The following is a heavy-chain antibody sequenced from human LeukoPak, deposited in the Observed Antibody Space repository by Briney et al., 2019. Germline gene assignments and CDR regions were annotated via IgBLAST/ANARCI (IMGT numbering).Heavy chain of an antibody. Sequence: GGSLRLSCAASGFTFDDYSMKWVRQAPGKGLEWVSQISSSSSSISYADSVKGRFTISRDNGKNSLYLQMNSLRAEDTAVYYCATESSRSSAFWGQGTLVTVSS. J-gene: IGHJ4*02. CDR3: ATESSRSSAF. CDR1: GFTFDDYS. V-gene: IGHV3-48*01. D-gene: IGHD6-6*01. CDR2: ISSSSSSI.